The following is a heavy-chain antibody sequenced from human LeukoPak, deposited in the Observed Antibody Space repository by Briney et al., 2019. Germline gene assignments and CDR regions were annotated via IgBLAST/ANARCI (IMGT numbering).Heavy chain of an antibody. CDR1: GFTLSTYW. V-gene: IGHV3-7*01. D-gene: IGHD3-16*01. CDR3: ASWGAGGNS. CDR2: INPDGSGK. Sequence: GGSLRLSCEASGFTLSTYWMNWVRQVPGRGLDWVANINPDGSGKRYVDSVKGRFTIARDNADNSLSLQMNSLRAEDTAVYYCASWGAGGNSWGQGTLVTVSS. J-gene: IGHJ4*02.